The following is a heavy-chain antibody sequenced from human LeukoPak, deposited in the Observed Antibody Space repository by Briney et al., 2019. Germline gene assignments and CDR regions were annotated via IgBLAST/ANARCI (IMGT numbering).Heavy chain of an antibody. CDR1: GFTLSTYW. V-gene: IGHV3-7*01. D-gene: IGHD3-16*01. CDR3: ASWGAGGNS. CDR2: INPDGSGK. Sequence: GGSLRLSCEASGFTLSTYWMNWVRQVPGRGLDWVANINPDGSGKRYVDSVKGRFTIARDNADNSLSLQMNSLRAEDTAVYYCASWGAGGNSWGQGTLVTVSS. J-gene: IGHJ4*02.